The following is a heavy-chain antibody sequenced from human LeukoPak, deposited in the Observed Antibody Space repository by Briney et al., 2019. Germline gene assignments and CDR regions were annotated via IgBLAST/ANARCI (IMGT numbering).Heavy chain of an antibody. D-gene: IGHD2/OR15-2a*01. J-gene: IGHJ6*03. CDR3: ARAREYNFYENHYMDV. CDR1: GFTFSSYN. Sequence: PGGSLRLSCAASGFTFSSYNMNWVRQAPGKGLEWVSSITSSSSHIYYADSVRGRFTISRDNAKNSLYLQMDSLRDEDTAVYYCARAREYNFYENHYMDVWGKGTTVTVSS. V-gene: IGHV3-21*04. CDR2: ITSSSSHI.